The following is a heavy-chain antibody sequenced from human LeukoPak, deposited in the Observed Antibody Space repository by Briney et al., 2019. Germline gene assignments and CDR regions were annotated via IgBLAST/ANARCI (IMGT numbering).Heavy chain of an antibody. J-gene: IGHJ4*02. V-gene: IGHV1-2*06. CDR2: INPNSGDT. CDR3: ARSAAGEFDY. CDR1: GYTFTGYH. Sequence: ASVKVSCKASGYTFTGYHMHWVRQAPGQGLEWMGRINPNSGDTNYAQNFQGRVTMTRDTSISTAYMELSRLRSDDTAVYYCARSAAGEFDYWGQGTLVTVSS. D-gene: IGHD6-13*01.